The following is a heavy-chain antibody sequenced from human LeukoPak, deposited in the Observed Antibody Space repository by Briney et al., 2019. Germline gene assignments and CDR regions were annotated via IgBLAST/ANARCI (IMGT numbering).Heavy chain of an antibody. CDR1: GGSISSGDYY. J-gene: IGHJ4*02. V-gene: IGHV4-30-4*08. CDR2: IYYSGST. Sequence: PSQTLSLTCTVSGGSISSGDYYWSWIRQPPGKGLEWIGYIYYSGSTYYNPSLKSRVTISVDTSKNQFSLKLSSVTAADTAVYYCAREMDYDSSGYLDYWGQGTLVTVSS. CDR3: AREMDYDSSGYLDY. D-gene: IGHD3-22*01.